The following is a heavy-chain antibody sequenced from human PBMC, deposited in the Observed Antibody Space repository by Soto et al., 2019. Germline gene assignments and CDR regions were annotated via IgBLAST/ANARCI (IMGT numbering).Heavy chain of an antibody. J-gene: IGHJ4*01. Sequence: PGGSLRLSCAASGFSFASYAMSWVRQAPGKGLEWVSLISAPGVGSYYADSVKGRFTISRDNSKNTIYLQMDSLRADDTALYYCAKDRRAGGNYGFYSEHCGHGTLVTVSS. CDR1: GFSFASYA. CDR3: AKDRRAGGNYGFYSEH. D-gene: IGHD4-17*01. V-gene: IGHV3-23*01. CDR2: ISAPGVGS.